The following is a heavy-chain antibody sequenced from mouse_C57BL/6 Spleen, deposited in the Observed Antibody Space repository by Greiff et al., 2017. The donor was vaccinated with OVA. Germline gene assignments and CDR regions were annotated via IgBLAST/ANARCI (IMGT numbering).Heavy chain of an antibody. Sequence: VQLKQSGPELVKPGASVKISCKASGYSFTGYYMYWVKQSPEKSLEWIGEINPSTGGTTYNQKFKAKATLTVDKSSSTAYMQLKSLTSEDSAVYYCARKGDYDGLDYWGQGTTLTVSS. V-gene: IGHV1-42*01. D-gene: IGHD2-4*01. CDR1: GYSFTGYY. CDR2: INPSTGGT. J-gene: IGHJ2*01. CDR3: ARKGDYDGLDY.